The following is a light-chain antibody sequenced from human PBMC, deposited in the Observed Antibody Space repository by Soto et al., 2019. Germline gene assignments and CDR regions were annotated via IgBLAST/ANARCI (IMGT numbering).Light chain of an antibody. V-gene: IGKV3D-15*01. CDR3: QEYSDWPTWT. CDR2: GAS. CDR1: QSVSSN. J-gene: IGKJ1*01. Sequence: EIVMTQSPATLSVSPGERATLSCRTSQSVSSNLAWYQQKPGQAPRLLIYGASTRATGIPARFSGSGSGTEFTLTISSLQSEDLAIYYCQEYSDWPTWTFGQVTKVDIK.